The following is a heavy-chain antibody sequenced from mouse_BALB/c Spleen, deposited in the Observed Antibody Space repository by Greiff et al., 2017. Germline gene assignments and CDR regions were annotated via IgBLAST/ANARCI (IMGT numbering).Heavy chain of an antibody. CDR3: ARHYDYPPWFAY. V-gene: IGHV5-6-5*01. CDR2: ISSGGST. Sequence: EVNVVESGGGLVKPGGSLKLSCAASGFTFSSYAMSWVRQTPEKRLEWVASISSGGSTYYPDSVKGRFTISRDNARNILYLQMSSLRSEDTAMYYCARHYDYPPWFAYWGQGTLVTVSA. D-gene: IGHD2-4*01. CDR1: GFTFSSYA. J-gene: IGHJ3*01.